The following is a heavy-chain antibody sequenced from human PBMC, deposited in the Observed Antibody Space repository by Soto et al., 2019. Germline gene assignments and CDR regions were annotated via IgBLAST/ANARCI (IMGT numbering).Heavy chain of an antibody. CDR3: ARGPDRFWSGYYDY. J-gene: IGHJ4*02. CDR1: GVSFSGYY. Sequence: SSETLSLTCAVYGVSFSGYYWIWIRQPPGKGLEWIGEINHSGSTNYNPSLKSRVTISVDTSKNQFSLKLSSVTAADTAVYYCARGPDRFWSGYYDYWGQGTLVTVSS. D-gene: IGHD3-3*01. CDR2: INHSGST. V-gene: IGHV4-34*01.